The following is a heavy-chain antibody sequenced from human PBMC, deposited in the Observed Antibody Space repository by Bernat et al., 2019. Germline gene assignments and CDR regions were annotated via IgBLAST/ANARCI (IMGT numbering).Heavy chain of an antibody. CDR1: GGSISSSSYY. CDR3: ASQDYYGSGSDQYYFDY. V-gene: IGHV4-39*01. Sequence: QLQLQEAGPGLVKPSETRARTGTGEGGSISSSSYYWGRIRQPPGKGLEWIGSIYYSGSTYYNPTLKSRVTISVDTSKNQFSLKLGSVTAADTAVYYCASQDYYGSGSDQYYFDYWGQGTLVTVSS. D-gene: IGHD3-10*01. J-gene: IGHJ4*02. CDR2: IYYSGST.